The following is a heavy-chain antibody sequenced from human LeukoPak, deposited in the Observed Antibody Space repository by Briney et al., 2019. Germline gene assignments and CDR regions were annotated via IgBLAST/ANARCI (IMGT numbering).Heavy chain of an antibody. CDR1: GGSISSSSYY. J-gene: IGHJ2*01. CDR2: IYYSGST. CDR3: AREGLGSSGDYDILTGYPDRWYFDL. Sequence: PSETLSLTCTVSGGSISSSSYYWGWIRQPPGKGLEWIGSIYYSGSTYYNPSLKSRVTISVDTSKNQFSLKLSSVTAADTAVYYCAREGLGSSGDYDILTGYPDRWYFDLWGRGTLVTVSS. D-gene: IGHD3-9*01. V-gene: IGHV4-39*07.